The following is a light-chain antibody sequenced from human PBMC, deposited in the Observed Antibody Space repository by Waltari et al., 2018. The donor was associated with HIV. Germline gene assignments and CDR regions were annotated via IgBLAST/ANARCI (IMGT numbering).Light chain of an antibody. CDR2: EVR. Sequence: QSALTQPASVSGSPGQSSTISCTGTRSDVGGYNFVSWYQQHPGKAPNLMIYEVRNRPSVVSKRFAGSKSGNTASLTISGLQAEDEADYYCSSYTSSSTSVVFGGGTKLTVL. CDR3: SSYTSSSTSVV. V-gene: IGLV2-14*01. J-gene: IGLJ2*01. CDR1: RSDVGGYNF.